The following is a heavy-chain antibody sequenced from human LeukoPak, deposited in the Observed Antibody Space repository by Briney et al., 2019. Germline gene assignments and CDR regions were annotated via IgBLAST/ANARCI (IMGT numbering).Heavy chain of an antibody. V-gene: IGHV3-48*04. CDR2: ISAGGGTT. CDR3: AGYFDY. Sequence: PGGSLRLSCAASGFTFSSYAMTWVRQAPGKGLEWISYISAGGGTTYYADSVKGRFTISRDNAKNSLYLQMNSLRAEDTAVYYCAGYFDYWGQGTLVTVSS. J-gene: IGHJ4*02. CDR1: GFTFSSYA.